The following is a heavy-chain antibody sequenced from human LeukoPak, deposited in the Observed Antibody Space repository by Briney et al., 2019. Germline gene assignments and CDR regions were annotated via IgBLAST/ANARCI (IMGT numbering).Heavy chain of an antibody. V-gene: IGHV3-23*01. CDR3: AKDRVAFDI. J-gene: IGHJ3*02. Sequence: GSLRLSCAASGFTFSSYVMTWVRQAPGKGLEWVAAIFVSGASTFYAVSVKCRFTFSRDNSKTTLYLQMNSLRDEQTAVYYCAKDRVAFDIWGQGTMVTVSS. CDR1: GFTFSSYV. CDR2: IFVSGAST.